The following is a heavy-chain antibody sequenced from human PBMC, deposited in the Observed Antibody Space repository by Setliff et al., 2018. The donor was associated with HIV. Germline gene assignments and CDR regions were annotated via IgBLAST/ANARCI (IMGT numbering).Heavy chain of an antibody. CDR1: GGSRGFMTRYY. D-gene: IGHD1-1*01. V-gene: IGHV4-61*01. Sequence: PSETLSLTCTVSGGSRGFMTRYYWSWLRQSPGEGLEWIGYTYNTGSTNYRPSLKSRLTISLDTSKHQISLTLNSVTAADTAIYYCATGLTFPSTFDLWGQGTVVTVSS. J-gene: IGHJ3*01. CDR2: TYNTGST. CDR3: ATGLTFPSTFDL.